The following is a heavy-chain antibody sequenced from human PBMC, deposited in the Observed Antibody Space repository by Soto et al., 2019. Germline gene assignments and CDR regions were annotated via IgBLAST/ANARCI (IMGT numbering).Heavy chain of an antibody. CDR3: ARGHYGSGSLFYYYYGMDV. CDR2: IYYSGST. Sequence: QVQLQESGPGLVKPSETLSLTCTVSGGSISSYYWSWIRQPPGKGLEWIGYIYYSGSTNYNPSLKRRVTISVDTSKNQFSLKLSSVTAADTAVYYCARGHYGSGSLFYYYYGMDVWGQGTTVTVSS. V-gene: IGHV4-59*01. D-gene: IGHD3-10*01. J-gene: IGHJ6*02. CDR1: GGSISSYY.